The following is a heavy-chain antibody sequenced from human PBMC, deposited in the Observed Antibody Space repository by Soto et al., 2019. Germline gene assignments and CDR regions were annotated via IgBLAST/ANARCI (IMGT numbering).Heavy chain of an antibody. V-gene: IGHV3-30*18. D-gene: IGHD4-17*01. CDR1: GFTFSSYG. Sequence: GGSLRLSCAASGFTFSSYGMHWVRQAPGKGLEWVAVISYDGSNKYYADSVKGRFTISRDNSKNTLYLQMNSLRAEDTAVYYCAKDHATAYNAFDIWGQGTMVTVSS. CDR3: AKDHATAYNAFDI. CDR2: ISYDGSNK. J-gene: IGHJ3*02.